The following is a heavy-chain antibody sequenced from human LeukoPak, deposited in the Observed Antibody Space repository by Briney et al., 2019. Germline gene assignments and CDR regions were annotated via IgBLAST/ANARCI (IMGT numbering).Heavy chain of an antibody. V-gene: IGHV3-48*01. CDR1: GFTFSSYS. J-gene: IGHJ5*02. D-gene: IGHD2-21*01. Sequence: GGSLRLSCAASGFTFSSYSMNWVRQAPGEGLEWVSYISSSSSTIYYADSVKGRFTISRDNAKNSLYLQMNSLRAEDTAVYYCARDGAYGYNWFDPWGQGTLVTVFS. CDR3: ARDGAYGYNWFDP. CDR2: ISSSSSTI.